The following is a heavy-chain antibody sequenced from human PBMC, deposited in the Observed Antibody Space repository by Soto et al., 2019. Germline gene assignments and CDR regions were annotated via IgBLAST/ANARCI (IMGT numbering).Heavy chain of an antibody. CDR2: ISWNTGTV. CDR3: AKGFCSSTRCLTYSYMDV. V-gene: IGHV3-9*01. D-gene: IGHD2-2*01. J-gene: IGHJ6*03. CDR1: GFSFGDYA. Sequence: EVQLVESGGGLVQPGRSLRLPCAASGFSFGDYAMHWVRQAPGKGLEWVSGISWNTGTVGYGDSVRGRFTISRDNAENSLYLQLNSLRAEDTALYYCAKGFCSSTRCLTYSYMDVWGKGTTVTVSS.